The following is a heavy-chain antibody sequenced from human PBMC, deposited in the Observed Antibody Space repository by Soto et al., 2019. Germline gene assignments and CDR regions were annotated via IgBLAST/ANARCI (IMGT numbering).Heavy chain of an antibody. CDR3: ARLLYYYDTTGYYFFDY. V-gene: IGHV4-39*07. D-gene: IGHD3-22*01. CDR1: GGSVSSSTYY. J-gene: IGHJ4*02. CDR2: IYYSGST. Sequence: LSLTCTVSGGSVSSSTYYWAWIRQPPGKGLEWIGSIYYSGSTYYNPSLKSRVTISVDTSKNQFSLKLSSVTAADTAVYFCARLLYYYDTTGYYFFDYWGQGIPVTVSS.